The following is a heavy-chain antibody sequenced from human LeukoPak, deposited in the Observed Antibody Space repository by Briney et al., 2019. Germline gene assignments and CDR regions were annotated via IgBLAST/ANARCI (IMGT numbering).Heavy chain of an antibody. Sequence: GGSLRLSCAASGFTFSSYAMHWVRQAPGKGLEWVAVISYDGSNKHYADSVKGRFTISRDNSKNTLYLQMNSLRAEDTAVYYCARDEWSIVGANIDYWGQGTLVTVSS. CDR3: ARDEWSIVGANIDY. D-gene: IGHD1-26*01. V-gene: IGHV3-30*04. J-gene: IGHJ4*02. CDR1: GFTFSSYA. CDR2: ISYDGSNK.